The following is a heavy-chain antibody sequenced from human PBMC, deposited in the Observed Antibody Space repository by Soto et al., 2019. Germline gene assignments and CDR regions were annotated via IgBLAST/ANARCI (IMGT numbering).Heavy chain of an antibody. Sequence: QVQLVESGGGVVQPGRSLRLSCAASGFTFSSYAMHWVRQAPGKGLEWVAVISYDGSNKYYADSVKGRFTISRDNSKNTLYLQMNSLRAEDTAVYYCARGEGAAMVMSLQDYWGQGTLVTVSS. CDR1: GFTFSSYA. D-gene: IGHD5-18*01. CDR2: ISYDGSNK. CDR3: ARGEGAAMVMSLQDY. V-gene: IGHV3-30-3*01. J-gene: IGHJ4*02.